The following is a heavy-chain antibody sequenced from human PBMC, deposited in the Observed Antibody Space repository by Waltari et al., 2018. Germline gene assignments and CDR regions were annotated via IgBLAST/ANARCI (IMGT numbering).Heavy chain of an antibody. CDR3: ARGATTLGYNWFDP. D-gene: IGHD1-1*01. J-gene: IGHJ5*02. CDR1: GGSFSGYY. Sequence: QVQLQQWGAGLLKPSETLSLTCAVYGGSFSGYYWSWIRQPPGKGLEWIGEINHSGSTNYNPSLKSRVTISVDMSKNQFSLKLSSVTAADTAVYYCARGATTLGYNWFDPWGQGTLVIVSS. V-gene: IGHV4-34*01. CDR2: INHSGST.